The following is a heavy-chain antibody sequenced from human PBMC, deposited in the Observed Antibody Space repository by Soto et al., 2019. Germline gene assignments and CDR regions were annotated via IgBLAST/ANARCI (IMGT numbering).Heavy chain of an antibody. Sequence: QVQLQQWGAGLLKPSETLSLTCAVYGGSFSGYYWSWIRQPPGKGLEWIGEINHSGSTNYNPSLTSRVTLSLDTSKNQSSLKLSSVTAADTAVYYCARGYVIKGGTLFGYWGQGTLVTVSS. CDR3: ARGYVIKGGTLFGY. V-gene: IGHV4-34*01. J-gene: IGHJ4*02. CDR2: INHSGST. CDR1: GGSFSGYY. D-gene: IGHD1-26*01.